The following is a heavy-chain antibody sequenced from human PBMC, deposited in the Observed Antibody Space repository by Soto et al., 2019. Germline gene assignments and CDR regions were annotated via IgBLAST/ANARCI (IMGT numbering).Heavy chain of an antibody. Sequence: QVQLVQSGAEVKKPGSSVKVSCKASGGTFSSYVISWVRQAPGQGLEWMGGIIPIFGTANYAQKFQGRVTITADESTSTAYMELSSLRSEDTAVYYCARTLDGYYDSSGYPKPIDYWGQGTLVTVSS. CDR1: GGTFSSYV. CDR3: ARTLDGYYDSSGYPKPIDY. D-gene: IGHD3-22*01. CDR2: IIPIFGTA. V-gene: IGHV1-69*01. J-gene: IGHJ4*02.